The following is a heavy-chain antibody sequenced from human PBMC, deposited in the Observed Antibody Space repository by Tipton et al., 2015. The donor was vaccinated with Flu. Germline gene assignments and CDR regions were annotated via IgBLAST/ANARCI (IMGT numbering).Heavy chain of an antibody. V-gene: IGHV4-39*07. CDR1: GASVNIENSY. D-gene: IGHD1-1*01. Sequence: LRLSCTVSGASVNIENSYWVWIRKSLGRGLEWIGTIYNTGLTNYNPSLKSRVTVSLDMSKNQFSLNVSLVTAADTATYFCARGNWNSNYDNWFDPWGQGPPVTVSS. J-gene: IGHJ5*02. CDR2: IYNTGLT. CDR3: ARGNWNSNYDNWFDP.